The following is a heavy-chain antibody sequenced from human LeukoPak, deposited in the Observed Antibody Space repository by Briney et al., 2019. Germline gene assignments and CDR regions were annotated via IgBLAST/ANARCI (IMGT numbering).Heavy chain of an antibody. D-gene: IGHD4-23*01. J-gene: IGHJ4*02. CDR3: ARVDYGGGSGTGGDY. Sequence: GGSLRLSCAASGFTFSSYGMHWVRQAPGKGLEGVPVIWYDGSNKYYADSVKGRFTISRDNSKNTLYLQMNSLRAEDTAVYYCARVDYGGGSGTGGDYWGQGTLVTVSS. V-gene: IGHV3-33*01. CDR1: GFTFSSYG. CDR2: IWYDGSNK.